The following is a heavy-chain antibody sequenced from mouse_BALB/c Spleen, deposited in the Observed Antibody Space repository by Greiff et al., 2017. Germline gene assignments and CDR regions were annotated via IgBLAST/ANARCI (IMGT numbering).Heavy chain of an antibody. CDR2: ISDGGSYT. CDR3: ARRAPYYGNYDYYAMDY. V-gene: IGHV5-4*02. D-gene: IGHD2-10*01. Sequence: EEQVVESGGGLVKPGGSLKLSCAASGFTFSDYYMYWVRQTPEKRLEWVATISDGGSYTYYPDSVKGRFTISRDNAKNNLYLQMSSLKSEDTAMYYCARRAPYYGNYDYYAMDYWGQGTSVTVSS. CDR1: GFTFSDYY. J-gene: IGHJ4*01.